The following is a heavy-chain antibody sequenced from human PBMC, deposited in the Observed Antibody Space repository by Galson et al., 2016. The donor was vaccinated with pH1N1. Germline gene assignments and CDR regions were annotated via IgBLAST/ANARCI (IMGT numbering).Heavy chain of an antibody. Sequence: SLRLSCAASGFTFDDYAMHWVRQAPGKGLEWVSGISWNSGSIGYADSVKGRFTISRDNAKNSLYLQMNSLRAEDTAVYYCAKDAEYYYGSGNYYGGMDVWGQGTTVTV. J-gene: IGHJ6*02. V-gene: IGHV3-9*01. CDR2: ISWNSGSI. CDR3: AKDAEYYYGSGNYYGGMDV. CDR1: GFTFDDYA. D-gene: IGHD3-10*01.